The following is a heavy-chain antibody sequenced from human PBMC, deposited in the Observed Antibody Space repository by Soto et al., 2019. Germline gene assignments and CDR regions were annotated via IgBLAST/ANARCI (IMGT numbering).Heavy chain of an antibody. Sequence: SETLSLTWTVSGGSISSGVYYWIWTRQHPGKVLDWIGYIYYSGSTYYNPSLKSRVTISVDTSKNQFSLKLSSVTAADTAVYYCARDPTDIGYCSGGSCGDGMDVWGQGTTVTVSS. CDR1: GGSISSGVYY. CDR2: IYYSGST. CDR3: ARDPTDIGYCSGGSCGDGMDV. V-gene: IGHV4-31*02. D-gene: IGHD2-15*01. J-gene: IGHJ6*02.